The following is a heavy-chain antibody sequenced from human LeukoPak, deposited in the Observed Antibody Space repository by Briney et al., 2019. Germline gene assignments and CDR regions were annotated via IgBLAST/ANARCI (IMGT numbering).Heavy chain of an antibody. CDR3: ARVLQLWFHDY. J-gene: IGHJ4*02. Sequence: SETLSLTCTVSGGSISSSSYYWGWIRQPPGKGLEWIGSIYYSGSTYYNPSLKSRVTISVDTSKNQFSLKLSSVTAADTAVYYCARVLQLWFHDYWGQGTLVAGSS. D-gene: IGHD5-18*01. CDR2: IYYSGST. V-gene: IGHV4-39*07. CDR1: GGSISSSSYY.